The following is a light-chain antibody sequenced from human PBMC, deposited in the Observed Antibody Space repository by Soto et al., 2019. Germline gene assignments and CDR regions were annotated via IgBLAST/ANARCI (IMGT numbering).Light chain of an antibody. Sequence: QSALTQPRSVSGSPGQSVTISCTGTSSDVDDYNYVSWYQQHPDTAPKLMIYDVTKRPSGVPDRFSGSKSGNTASLTISGLQAEDEADYYCQSYDSSLSAVVFGGGTKVTVL. V-gene: IGLV2-11*01. CDR1: SSDVDDYNY. J-gene: IGLJ2*01. CDR3: QSYDSSLSAVV. CDR2: DVT.